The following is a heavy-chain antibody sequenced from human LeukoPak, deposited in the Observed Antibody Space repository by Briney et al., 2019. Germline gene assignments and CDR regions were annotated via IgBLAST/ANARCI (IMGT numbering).Heavy chain of an antibody. J-gene: IGHJ4*02. Sequence: RPSQTLSLTCTVSAYSISNGFLWGWIRQPPGKGLQWIGSIYHSGTTYYNPSLKSRVTMSVDTSKNQFSLKLSSVTAADTAVYYCARQDFWSGYPIDYWGQGTLVTVSS. CDR3: ARQDFWSGYPIDY. CDR2: IYHSGTT. D-gene: IGHD3-3*01. CDR1: AYSISNGFL. V-gene: IGHV4-38-2*02.